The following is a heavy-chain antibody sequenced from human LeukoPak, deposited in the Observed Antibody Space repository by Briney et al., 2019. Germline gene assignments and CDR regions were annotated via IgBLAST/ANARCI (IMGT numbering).Heavy chain of an antibody. D-gene: IGHD6-13*01. CDR3: ARTAAAGINSLFDYYYYMDV. Sequence: SETLSLTCTVSGYSISRGYYWGWIRQPPGKGLEWIGSIYHSGSTYYNPSLKSRVTISVDTSKNQFSLKLSSVTAADTAVYSCARTAAAGINSLFDYYYYMDVWGKGTTVTVSS. CDR2: IYHSGST. V-gene: IGHV4-38-2*02. CDR1: GYSISRGYY. J-gene: IGHJ6*03.